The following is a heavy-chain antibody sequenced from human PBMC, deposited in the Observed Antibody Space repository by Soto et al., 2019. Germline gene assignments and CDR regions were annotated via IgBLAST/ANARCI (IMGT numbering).Heavy chain of an antibody. V-gene: IGHV4-30-4*08. CDR1: GGSISSYY. D-gene: IGHD2-2*03. CDR3: ARVDIVLVPTARTHYYYGMDV. CDR2: IYHSGTT. J-gene: IGHJ6*02. Sequence: SETLSLTCTVSGGSISSYYWSWIRQPPGKGLEWIGHIYHSGTTYYNASFKSRISMSVATSKNQFSLKLSSVTAADTAVHYCARVDIVLVPTARTHYYYGMDVWGQGTTVTVSS.